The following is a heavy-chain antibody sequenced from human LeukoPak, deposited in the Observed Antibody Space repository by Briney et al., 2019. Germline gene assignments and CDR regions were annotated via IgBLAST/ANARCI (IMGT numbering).Heavy chain of an antibody. J-gene: IGHJ4*02. Sequence: PGRSLRLSCVASGFAFSSYAMHWVRQAPGKGLEWVAVISYDGSNKYYADSVKGRFTISRDNSKNTLYLQMNSLRAEDTATYYCAKDGYYDSSGYYWGQGTLVTVSS. CDR1: GFAFSSYA. D-gene: IGHD3-22*01. CDR3: AKDGYYDSSGYY. CDR2: ISYDGSNK. V-gene: IGHV3-30*18.